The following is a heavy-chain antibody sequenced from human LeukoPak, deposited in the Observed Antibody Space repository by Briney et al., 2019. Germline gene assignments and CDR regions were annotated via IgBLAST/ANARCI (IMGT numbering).Heavy chain of an antibody. Sequence: GRSLRLSCAASGLTFSSYGMHWVRQAPGKGLEWVAVIWYGGSKEFYADSVKGRFTISRDNSKNTMYLQMNSLRAEDTAVYYCAKDGLAYCGGDCYRDYYYYMDVWGKGTTVTVSS. CDR1: GLTFSSYG. V-gene: IGHV3-30*18. D-gene: IGHD2-21*01. J-gene: IGHJ6*03. CDR3: AKDGLAYCGGDCYRDYYYYMDV. CDR2: IWYGGSKE.